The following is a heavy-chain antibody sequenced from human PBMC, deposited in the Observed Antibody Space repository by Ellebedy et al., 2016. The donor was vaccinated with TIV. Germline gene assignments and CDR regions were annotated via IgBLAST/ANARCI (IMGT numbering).Heavy chain of an antibody. D-gene: IGHD4-17*01. V-gene: IGHV3-7*01. J-gene: IGHJ5*02. CDR3: ARYGDYDFNA. CDR2: INRDGSDN. Sequence: GGSLRLXXAASGFTFSAFWMSWVRQAPGKGLEWVAKINRDGSDNYYLDSVRGRFTISRDNSKSSLYLQMNSLRSEDTAVYFCARYGDYDFNAWGQGTLVTVSS. CDR1: GFTFSAFW.